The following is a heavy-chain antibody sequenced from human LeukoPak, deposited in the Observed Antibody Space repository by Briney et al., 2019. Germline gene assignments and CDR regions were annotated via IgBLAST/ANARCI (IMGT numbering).Heavy chain of an antibody. J-gene: IGHJ3*02. D-gene: IGHD5-18*01. CDR1: GFTFSSYG. Sequence: GGSLRLSCAASGFTFSSYGMNWVRQAPGKGLEWLSYISGGSTTIYYADCVKGRFTISRDNSKNTLYLQMNSLRAEDTAVYYCAKDLGRSVDTVHAFDIWGQGTMVTVSS. V-gene: IGHV3-48*01. CDR3: AKDLGRSVDTVHAFDI. CDR2: ISGGSTTI.